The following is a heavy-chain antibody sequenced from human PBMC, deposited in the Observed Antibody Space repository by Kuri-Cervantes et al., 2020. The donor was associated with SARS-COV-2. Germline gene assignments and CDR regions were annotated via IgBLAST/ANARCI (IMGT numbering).Heavy chain of an antibody. Sequence: GSLRLSCTVSGGSISSYYWSWIRQPPGKGLEWIGYIYNSGSTNYNPSLKSRVTISVDTSKNQFSLKLSSVTAADTAVYYCARDYYDSSGYGYYYYMDVWGKGTTVTVSS. CDR1: GGSISSYY. CDR3: ARDYYDSSGYGYYYYMDV. V-gene: IGHV4-59*01. D-gene: IGHD3-22*01. CDR2: IYNSGST. J-gene: IGHJ6*03.